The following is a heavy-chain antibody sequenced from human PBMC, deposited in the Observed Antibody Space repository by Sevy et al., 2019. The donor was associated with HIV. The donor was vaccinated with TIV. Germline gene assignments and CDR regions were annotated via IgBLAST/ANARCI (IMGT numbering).Heavy chain of an antibody. Sequence: GGSLRLSCAASGFTFRTYAFHWVRQAPGRGLEWIGLISSNGDNGLYATSVRGRFTISTDNSLNILYLQMTSLTPDDTAVYYCARGPEWELTSFLSHWGQGTLVTVSS. V-gene: IGHV3-30-3*01. CDR3: ARGPEWELTSFLSH. D-gene: IGHD1-26*01. J-gene: IGHJ4*02. CDR1: GFTFRTYA. CDR2: ISSNGDNG.